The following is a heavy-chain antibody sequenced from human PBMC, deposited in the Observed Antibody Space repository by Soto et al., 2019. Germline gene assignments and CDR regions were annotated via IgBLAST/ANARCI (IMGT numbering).Heavy chain of an antibody. CDR3: ARVAPYPDSYYFDY. Sequence: ASVKVSCKASGGTFSSYAISWVRQAPGQGLEWMGGIIPIFGTANYAQKFQGRVTITADESTGTAYMELSSLRSEDTAVYYCARVAPYPDSYYFDYWGQGTLVTVSS. D-gene: IGHD2-15*01. CDR1: GGTFSSYA. CDR2: IIPIFGTA. J-gene: IGHJ4*02. V-gene: IGHV1-69*13.